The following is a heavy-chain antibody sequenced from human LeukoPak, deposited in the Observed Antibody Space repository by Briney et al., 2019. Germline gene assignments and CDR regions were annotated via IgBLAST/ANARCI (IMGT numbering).Heavy chain of an antibody. V-gene: IGHV4-30-4*08. Sequence: SQTLSLTCTVSGGSISSGDYYWSWIRQPPGKGLEWIGEINHSGSTNYNPSLKSRVTISVDTSKNQCSLKLSSVTAADTAVYYCARGGLYYYGSGSRFDPWGQGTLVTVSS. CDR1: GGSISSGDYY. J-gene: IGHJ5*02. D-gene: IGHD3-10*01. CDR2: INHSGST. CDR3: ARGGLYYYGSGSRFDP.